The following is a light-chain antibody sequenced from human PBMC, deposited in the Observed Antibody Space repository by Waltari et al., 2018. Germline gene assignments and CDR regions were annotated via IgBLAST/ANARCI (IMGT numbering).Light chain of an antibody. CDR1: PSNIGNNY. V-gene: IGLV1-51*02. Sequence: QSVLTQPPSVSAAPGQKVTIPCSGSPSNIGNNYVSWYQQFPGAAPKVLIYGNDKRATGIPDRFSGSKSGTSATLDITGLQTGDEADYYCGTWDNTLSAVFGGGTKVTVL. CDR3: GTWDNTLSAV. CDR2: GND. J-gene: IGLJ2*01.